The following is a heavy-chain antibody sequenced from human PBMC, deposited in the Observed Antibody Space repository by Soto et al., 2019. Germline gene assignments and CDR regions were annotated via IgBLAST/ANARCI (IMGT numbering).Heavy chain of an antibody. CDR2: IHSDGSST. V-gene: IGHV3-74*01. Sequence: EVQLVESGGGLVQPGESLRLSCAASGFTFSYYWMHWVRQAPGKGLVWVSRIHSDGSSTTYADSVKGRFTISRDNARNTLYLQMNSLRAEDTAVYYCARGVRGAFDLWGLGTVVTVSS. CDR1: GFTFSYYW. J-gene: IGHJ3*01. D-gene: IGHD1-26*01. CDR3: ARGVRGAFDL.